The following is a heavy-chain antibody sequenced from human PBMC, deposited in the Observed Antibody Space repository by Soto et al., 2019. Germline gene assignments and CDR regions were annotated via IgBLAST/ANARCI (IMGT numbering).Heavy chain of an antibody. CDR1: GYSFTSCW. Sequence: EVQLVQSGAEVKKPGESLRISCKGSGYSFTSCWISWVRQMPGKGLEWMGRIDPSDSYTNYSPSFHGHVTISADKSISTAYLQWSSLKASDTAMYYCARHTFVSSGCRGDFDYWGQGTLVTVSS. CDR3: ARHTFVSSGCRGDFDY. J-gene: IGHJ4*02. V-gene: IGHV5-10-1*01. CDR2: IDPSDSYT. D-gene: IGHD6-19*01.